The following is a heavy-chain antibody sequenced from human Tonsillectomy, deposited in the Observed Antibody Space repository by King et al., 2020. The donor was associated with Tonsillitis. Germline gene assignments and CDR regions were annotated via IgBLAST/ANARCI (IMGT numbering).Heavy chain of an antibody. Sequence: QLVQSGAEVKKPGASVRVSCQASGYTFTSYYMHWVRQAPGQGLEWMGVINPSGGNTTYTQKFQGRVTMTRDTSTSTVSMELSSLRSEDTAVYYCARESGVRRKGYLPSQLDPWGQGTLVTVSS. J-gene: IGHJ5*02. V-gene: IGHV1-46*01. CDR2: INPSGGNT. D-gene: IGHD2-15*01. CDR1: GYTFTSYY. CDR3: ARESGVRRKGYLPSQLDP.